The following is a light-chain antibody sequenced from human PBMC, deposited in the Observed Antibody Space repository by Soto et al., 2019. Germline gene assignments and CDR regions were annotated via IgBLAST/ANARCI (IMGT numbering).Light chain of an antibody. CDR2: GAS. J-gene: IGKJ3*01. CDR3: QQLNTFPIP. Sequence: IQLTQSPSSLSASVGDRVTISCRASQGIANFLAWYQQKPGKAPKLLIYGASTLQSGFPSRFSGSGSGTEFTLTISSLQPEDFATYYCQQLNTFPIPFGPGTNVDIK. V-gene: IGKV1-9*01. CDR1: QGIANF.